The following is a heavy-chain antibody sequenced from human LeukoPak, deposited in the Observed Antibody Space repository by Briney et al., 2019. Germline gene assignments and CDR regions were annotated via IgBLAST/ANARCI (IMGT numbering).Heavy chain of an antibody. CDR1: GYTFTSYA. CDR3: ARVAYYDSSGYPISVFDY. D-gene: IGHD3-22*01. J-gene: IGHJ4*02. V-gene: IGHV1-3*01. Sequence: ASVKVSCKASGYTFTSYAMHWVRQAPGQRLEWMGWINAGNGNTKYSQKFQGRVTITRDTSASTAYMELSSLRSEDTAVYYCARVAYYDSSGYPISVFDYWGQGTLVTVSS. CDR2: INAGNGNT.